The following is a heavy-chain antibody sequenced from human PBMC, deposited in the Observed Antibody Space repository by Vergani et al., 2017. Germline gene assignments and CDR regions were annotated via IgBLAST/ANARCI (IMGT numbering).Heavy chain of an antibody. CDR2: IYTSGAT. CDR3: ARDGGEYDKDALDV. CDR1: GGSFSTGGQS. Sequence: QVQLQESGPGLVKPSQTLSLTCTVSGGSFSTGGQSWTWLRQSAGKGLEWIGRIYTSGATNYNTSLRSRAIMSGDASKKQFSLKLTSVTAADTAVYYCARDGGEYDKDALDVWGQGTKVTVTS. V-gene: IGHV4-61*02. J-gene: IGHJ3*01. D-gene: IGHD2-21*01.